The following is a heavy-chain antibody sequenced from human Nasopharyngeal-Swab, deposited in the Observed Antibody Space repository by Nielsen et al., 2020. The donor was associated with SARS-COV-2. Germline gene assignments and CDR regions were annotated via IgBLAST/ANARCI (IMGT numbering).Heavy chain of an antibody. CDR3: ARSAVAAAGWGWFDP. CDR1: GYTFTNYN. V-gene: IGHV1-46*01. J-gene: IGHJ5*02. CDR2: INPSGGSA. D-gene: IGHD6-13*01. Sequence: ASVKVSCKASGYTFTNYNLHWVRQAPGQGLEWMGVINPSGGSANYAQKFQGRVTTTRDTSTNIAYMELSSLESEDTAVYYCARSAVAAAGWGWFDPWGQGTLVTVSS.